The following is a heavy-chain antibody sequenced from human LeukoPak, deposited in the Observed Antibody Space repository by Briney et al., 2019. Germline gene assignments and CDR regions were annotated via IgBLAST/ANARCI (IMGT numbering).Heavy chain of an antibody. CDR3: VREDFWSGYSNYFDY. V-gene: IGHV3-11*01. J-gene: IGHJ4*02. CDR1: GFTFSDYY. CDR2: ITSSGSTI. Sequence: GGSLRLSCAASGFTFSDYYMSWIRQAPGKGLEWVSCITSSGSTIYYADSVKGRFTISRDNAKKSLYLQMNSLRAEDTAVYYCVREDFWSGYSNYFDYGGQGTLVTVSS. D-gene: IGHD3-3*01.